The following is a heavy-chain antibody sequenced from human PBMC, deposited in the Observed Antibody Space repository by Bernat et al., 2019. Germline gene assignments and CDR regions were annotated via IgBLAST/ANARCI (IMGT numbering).Heavy chain of an antibody. CDR1: GFTVSSNY. D-gene: IGHD5-12*01. CDR3: ARWLYQGDY. V-gene: IGHV3-66*01. CDR2: IYGGGTT. Sequence: EVQLVESGGGLVQPGESLRLSCAVSGFTVSSNYMSWVRQAPGKGLEWVSVIYGGGTTYYADSVKGRFTISRDNSKNTVFLQMNSLRGDDTAVYYCARWLYQGDYWGQGTLVTVSS. J-gene: IGHJ4*02.